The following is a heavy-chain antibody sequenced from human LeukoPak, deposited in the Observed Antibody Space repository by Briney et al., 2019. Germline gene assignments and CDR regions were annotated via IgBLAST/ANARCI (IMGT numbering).Heavy chain of an antibody. D-gene: IGHD6-13*01. CDR2: ISSSSSYI. J-gene: IGHJ4*02. CDR3: ARDLSIAAAGTEGPNFDY. CDR1: GFTVSSNY. V-gene: IGHV3-21*01. Sequence: GGSLRLSCAASGFTVSSNYMSWVRQAPGKGLEWVSSISSSSSYIYYADSVKGRFTISRDNAKNSLYLQMNSLRAEDTAVYYCARDLSIAAAGTEGPNFDYWGQGTLVTVSS.